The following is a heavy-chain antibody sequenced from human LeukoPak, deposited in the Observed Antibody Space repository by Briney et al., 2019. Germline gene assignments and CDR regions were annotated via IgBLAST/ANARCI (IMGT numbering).Heavy chain of an antibody. V-gene: IGHV3-23*01. J-gene: IGHJ4*02. CDR3: ATDRGWRTSGYYLYYFEY. Sequence: GGSLRLSCAASGFTFSSYATSWVRQAPGKGLEWVSAISGSGGSTYYADSVKGRFTISRDNSKNTLYLQMSSLRAEDTAVYYCATDRGWRTSGYYLYYFEYWGQGTLVTYSS. CDR1: GFTFSSYA. D-gene: IGHD3-3*01. CDR2: ISGSGGST.